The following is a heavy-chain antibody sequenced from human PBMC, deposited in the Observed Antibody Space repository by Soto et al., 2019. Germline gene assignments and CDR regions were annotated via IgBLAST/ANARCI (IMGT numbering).Heavy chain of an antibody. Sequence: HSETLSLTCTVSGGSISSGGYYWSWIRQHPGKGLEWIGYIYYSGSTYYNPSLKSRVTISVDTSKNQFSLKLSSVTAADTAVYNCARTGERWILGYYFDYWGQGTLVTVSS. J-gene: IGHJ4*02. D-gene: IGHD2-2*03. CDR3: ARTGERWILGYYFDY. CDR2: IYYSGST. CDR1: GGSISSGGYY. V-gene: IGHV4-31*03.